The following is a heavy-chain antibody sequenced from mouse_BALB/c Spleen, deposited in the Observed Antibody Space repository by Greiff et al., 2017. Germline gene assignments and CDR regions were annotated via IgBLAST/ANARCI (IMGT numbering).Heavy chain of an antibody. Sequence: EVQGVESGPGLVKPSQSLSLTCTVTGYSITSDYAWNWIRQFPGNKLEWMGYISYSGSTSYNPSLKSRISITRDTSKNQFFLQLNSVTTEDTATYYCAREWSLDYWGQGTTLTVSS. CDR3: AREWSLDY. V-gene: IGHV3-2*02. D-gene: IGHD1-1*02. CDR2: ISYSGST. J-gene: IGHJ2*01. CDR1: GYSITSDYA.